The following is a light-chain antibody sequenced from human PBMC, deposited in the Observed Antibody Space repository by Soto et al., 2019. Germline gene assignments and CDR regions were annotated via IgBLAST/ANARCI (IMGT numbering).Light chain of an antibody. J-gene: IGLJ1*01. CDR2: EGS. CDR3: CSYAGSSNFV. CDR1: NSDVGSYNL. Sequence: QSVLTQPASVSGSPGQSITISCTGTNSDVGSYNLVSWYQQHPGKAPKLMIYEGSKRPSGVSNRFSGSKSGNTASLTISGLQAEDEADYYCCSYAGSSNFVFGTGTKVTVL. V-gene: IGLV2-23*01.